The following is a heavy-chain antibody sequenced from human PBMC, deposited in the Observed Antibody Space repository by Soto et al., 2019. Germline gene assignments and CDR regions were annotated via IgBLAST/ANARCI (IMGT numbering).Heavy chain of an antibody. J-gene: IGHJ4*01. Sequence: QVQLQESGPGLVKPSGTLSLTCAVSGGSISSTNWWSWVRQPPGKGLEWIGQIYHSGSTNYNPSLTSRATISVDKSKNQFSLSLSSVTAADTAVYYCARDGQQQLASDYWGHGTLVTVSS. CDR1: GGSISSTNW. CDR3: ARDGQQQLASDY. CDR2: IYHSGST. D-gene: IGHD6-13*01. V-gene: IGHV4-4*02.